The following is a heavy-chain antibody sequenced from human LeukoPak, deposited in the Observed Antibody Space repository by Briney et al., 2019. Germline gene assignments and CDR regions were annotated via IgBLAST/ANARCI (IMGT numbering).Heavy chain of an antibody. CDR1: GFTFDDYG. D-gene: IGHD4-23*01. Sequence: GGSLRLPCSASGFTFDDYGMTWVRQAPGKGLEWVSSINWNGDSTHYADSVRGRFTISRDNAKNSLYLQMNSLRAEDTAFYYCARFVDFGGFDYWGQETLVTVSS. J-gene: IGHJ4*02. CDR2: INWNGDST. CDR3: ARFVDFGGFDY. V-gene: IGHV3-20*04.